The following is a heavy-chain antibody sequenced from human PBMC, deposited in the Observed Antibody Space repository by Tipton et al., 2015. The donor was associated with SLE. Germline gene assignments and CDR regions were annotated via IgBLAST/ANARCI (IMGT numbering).Heavy chain of an antibody. D-gene: IGHD4-17*01. CDR2: IYSSGDR. V-gene: IGHV4-4*07. Sequence: TLSLTCSVSGGSITNYYWSWIRQPAGRGLEWIGRIYSSGDRDYNPSLRSRVTMSIDASQNRVSLRLKSVSAADTAVYYCARGSDGEYVRYFDVWGPGTLVTVSS. CDR1: GGSITNYY. CDR3: ARGSDGEYVRYFDV. J-gene: IGHJ2*01.